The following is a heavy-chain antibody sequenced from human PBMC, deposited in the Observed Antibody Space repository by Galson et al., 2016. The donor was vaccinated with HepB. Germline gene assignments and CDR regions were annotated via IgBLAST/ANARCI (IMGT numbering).Heavy chain of an antibody. D-gene: IGHD2-15*01. CDR3: ARVAQSQVAATLFYFDY. CDR1: GGSISSGGYY. CDR2: IYYSGNA. V-gene: IGHV4-31*03. Sequence: TLSLTCTVSGGSISSGGYYWNWIRQHPGKGLEWIGYIYYSGNAYYNPSLKSRVTISVDTSKNQFSLKLSSATAADTAVYYCARVAQSQVAATLFYFDYWGQGTLVTVSS. J-gene: IGHJ4*02.